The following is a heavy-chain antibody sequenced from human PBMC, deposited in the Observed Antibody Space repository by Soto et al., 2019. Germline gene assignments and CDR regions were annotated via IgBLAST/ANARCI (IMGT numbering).Heavy chain of an antibody. D-gene: IGHD5-18*01. CDR1: GCSISSYY. J-gene: IGHJ4*02. Sequence: SETLSLTCTVSGCSISSYYWSWIRQPPGKGLEWIGYIYYSGSTNYNPSLKSRVTISVDTSKNQFSLKLSSVTAADTAVYYCARRNKLWTFDYWGQGTLVTVSS. CDR2: IYYSGST. V-gene: IGHV4-59*08. CDR3: ARRNKLWTFDY.